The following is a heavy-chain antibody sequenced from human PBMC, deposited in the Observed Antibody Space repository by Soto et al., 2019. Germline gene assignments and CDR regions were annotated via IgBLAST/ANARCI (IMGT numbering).Heavy chain of an antibody. CDR3: AVAGPQYYFDY. J-gene: IGHJ4*02. Sequence: PGGSLRLSCAASGFTFSSYGMHWVRQAPGKGLEWVAVIWYDGSNKYYADSVKGRFTISRDNSKNTLYLQMNSLRAEDTAVNYCAVAGPQYYFDYWGQGTLVTVSS. D-gene: IGHD6-19*01. CDR1: GFTFSSYG. CDR2: IWYDGSNK. V-gene: IGHV3-33*01.